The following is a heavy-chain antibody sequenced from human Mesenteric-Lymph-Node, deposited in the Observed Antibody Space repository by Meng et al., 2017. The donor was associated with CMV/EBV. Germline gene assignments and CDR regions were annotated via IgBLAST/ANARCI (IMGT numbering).Heavy chain of an antibody. CDR1: GFTFDDFA. V-gene: IGHV3-9*03. CDR2: ISWNSVNV. D-gene: IGHD3-10*01. J-gene: IGHJ5*01. Sequence: SLKISCAASGFTFDDFAMHWVRQPPGKGLEWVSSISWNSVNVAYAGSVKGRFTVSRDNAKNSLFLQMNSLRVEDMALYYCAKEGIGGFDSWGQGTLVTVSS. CDR3: AKEGIGGFDS.